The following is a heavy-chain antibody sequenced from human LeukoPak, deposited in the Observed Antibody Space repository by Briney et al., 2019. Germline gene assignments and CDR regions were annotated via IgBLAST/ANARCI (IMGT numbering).Heavy chain of an antibody. CDR2: INHSGST. Sequence: SETLSLTCAVYGGSFSGYYWSWIRQPPGKGLEWIGEINHSGSTNYNPSLKSRVTISVDTSKNQFSLKLSSVTAADTAVYYCARDQGLRLRRNFDYWGQGTLVTVSS. V-gene: IGHV4-34*01. CDR3: ARDQGLRLRRNFDY. J-gene: IGHJ4*02. CDR1: GGSFSGYY. D-gene: IGHD5-12*01.